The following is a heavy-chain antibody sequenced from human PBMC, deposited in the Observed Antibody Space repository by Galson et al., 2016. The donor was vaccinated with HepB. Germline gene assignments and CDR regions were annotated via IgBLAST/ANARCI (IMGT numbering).Heavy chain of an antibody. Sequence: SLRLSCAVSGFSVSNNYMSWVRQAPGKGLEWVAVIYGGGDTYYADSVKGRFTISRDNSKNTLYLEMHSLRAEDTAVYYCARDTDSRERSDWWDQGTLVTVSS. CDR1: GFSVSNNY. CDR2: IYGGGDT. D-gene: IGHD3-22*01. V-gene: IGHV3-53*01. J-gene: IGHJ4*02. CDR3: ARDTDSRERSDW.